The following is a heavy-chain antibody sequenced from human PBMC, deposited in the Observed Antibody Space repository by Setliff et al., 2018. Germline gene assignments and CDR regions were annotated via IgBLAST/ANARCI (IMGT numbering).Heavy chain of an antibody. D-gene: IGHD2-15*01. CDR3: AKGNLGYCSGGICYPFDY. Sequence: SETLSLTCSVSGASITSYYWSWIRQPPGKGLEWIAYIHNNGRIKYNPALKSRVTISLDTSKNQFSLNLNSATAADTAVYYCAKGNLGYCSGGICYPFDYWGQGSLVTVSS. CDR2: IHNNGRI. V-gene: IGHV4-4*08. J-gene: IGHJ4*02. CDR1: GASITSYY.